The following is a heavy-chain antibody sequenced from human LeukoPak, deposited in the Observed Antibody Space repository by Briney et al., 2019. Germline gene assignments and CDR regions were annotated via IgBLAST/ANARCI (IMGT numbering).Heavy chain of an antibody. CDR1: GFTFSGYA. V-gene: IGHV3-30-3*01. CDR2: ISCDGSNK. CDR3: ARVFTMVRGVIFNWFDP. Sequence: GRSLRLSCAASGFTFSGYAMHWVRQAPGKGLEWVAVISCDGSNKYYADSVKGRFTISRDNSKNTLYLQMNSLRAEDTAVYYCARVFTMVRGVIFNWFDPWGQGTLVTVSS. D-gene: IGHD3-10*01. J-gene: IGHJ5*02.